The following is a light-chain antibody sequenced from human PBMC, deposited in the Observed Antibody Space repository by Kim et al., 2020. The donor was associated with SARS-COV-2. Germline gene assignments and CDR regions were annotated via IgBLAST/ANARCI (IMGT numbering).Light chain of an antibody. CDR2: DAS. CDR3: QQRNSWPPAVT. V-gene: IGKV3-11*01. J-gene: IGKJ4*01. CDR1: QNIDTY. Sequence: PGERATLSCRASQNIDTYLAWYQQRPGQAPRLLVCDASNRATGVPDRFSGSGSGTDFTLTISSLEPEDFSIYYCQQRNSWPPAVTFGGGTKVDIK.